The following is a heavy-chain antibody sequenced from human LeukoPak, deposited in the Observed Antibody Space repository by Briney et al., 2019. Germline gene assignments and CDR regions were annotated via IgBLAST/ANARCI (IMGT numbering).Heavy chain of an antibody. V-gene: IGHV6-1*01. CDR2: THYRSKWYN. J-gene: IGHJ4*02. D-gene: IGHD1-7*01. Sequence: SQTLSLTCAISGDSVSSNSAAWNWIRQSPSRGLEWLGRTHYRSKWYNDYAVSVKSRITINPDTSKNHFSLQLNSVTPEDTVVYYCARADSLTGTTLHFDYWGQGTLATVSS. CDR3: ARADSLTGTTLHFDY. CDR1: GDSVSSNSAA.